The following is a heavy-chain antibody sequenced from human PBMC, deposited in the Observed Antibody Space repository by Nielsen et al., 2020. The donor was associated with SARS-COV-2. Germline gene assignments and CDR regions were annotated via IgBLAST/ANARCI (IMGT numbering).Heavy chain of an antibody. V-gene: IGHV3-48*03. CDR1: RFTFSSYE. J-gene: IGHJ4*02. CDR2: ISSSSDTI. Sequence: GGSLRLSCAASRFTFSSYEMNWVRQAPGKGLEWLSFISSSSDTIYYADSVKGRFTISRDNAKNSLYLQMNSLSAEDTAVYYCGGSDYWGQGTLVTVSS. D-gene: IGHD1-14*01. CDR3: GGSDY.